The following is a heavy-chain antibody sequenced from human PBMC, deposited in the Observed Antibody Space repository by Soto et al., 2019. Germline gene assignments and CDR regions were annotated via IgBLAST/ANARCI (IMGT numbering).Heavy chain of an antibody. CDR3: AKLPDSSGYYPDY. CDR2: ISYDGSNK. D-gene: IGHD3-22*01. CDR1: GFTFSSYG. Sequence: QVQLVESGGGVVQPGRSLRLSCAASGFTFSSYGRHWVRQAPGKGLEWVAVISYDGSNKYYADSVKGRFTISRDNSKNTLYLQMNSLRAEDTAVYYCAKLPDSSGYYPDYWGQGTLVTVSS. V-gene: IGHV3-30*18. J-gene: IGHJ4*02.